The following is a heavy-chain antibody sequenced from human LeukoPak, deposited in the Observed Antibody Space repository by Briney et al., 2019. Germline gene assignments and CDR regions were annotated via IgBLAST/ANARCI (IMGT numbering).Heavy chain of an antibody. CDR2: IYTSGST. CDR3: AYMKGSSWYYFDY. V-gene: IGHV4-4*07. J-gene: IGHJ4*02. D-gene: IGHD6-13*01. Sequence: SETLSLTCTVSGGSISSHYWSWIRKPAGKGLEWIGRIYTSGSTDYNPSLKSRVTISVDKSKNQFSLKLSSVTAADTAVYYCAYMKGSSWYYFDYWGQGTLVTVSS. CDR1: GGSISSHY.